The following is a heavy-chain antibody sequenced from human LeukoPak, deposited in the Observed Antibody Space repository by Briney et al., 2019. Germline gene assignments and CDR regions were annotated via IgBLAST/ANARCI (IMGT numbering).Heavy chain of an antibody. Sequence: GESLKIPCKGAGYRFTNYWIGWVRPLPGKGLEWMGIIYPGDSNTRYSPSFQGQVTISADKSINTAYVQWSSLKASDTAMYYCARRVVNNRNWYFNLWGRGTLVTVSS. CDR3: ARRVVNNRNWYFNL. J-gene: IGHJ2*01. CDR1: GYRFTNYW. D-gene: IGHD4-23*01. V-gene: IGHV5-51*01. CDR2: IYPGDSNT.